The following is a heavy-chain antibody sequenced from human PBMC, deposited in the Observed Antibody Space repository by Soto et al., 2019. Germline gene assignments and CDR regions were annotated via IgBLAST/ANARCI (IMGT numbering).Heavy chain of an antibody. CDR2: ISWNSGSI. J-gene: IGHJ6*03. D-gene: IGHD3-3*01. CDR3: AKDIGRDFWSGSPNYYYYYMDV. CDR1: GFTFDDYA. V-gene: IGHV3-9*01. Sequence: EVQLVESGGGLVQPGRSLRLSCAASGFTFDDYAMHWIRQAPGKGLEWVSGISWNSGSIGYADSVKGRFTISRDNAKNSLYLQMNSLRAEDTALYYCAKDIGRDFWSGSPNYYYYYMDVWGKGTTVTVSS.